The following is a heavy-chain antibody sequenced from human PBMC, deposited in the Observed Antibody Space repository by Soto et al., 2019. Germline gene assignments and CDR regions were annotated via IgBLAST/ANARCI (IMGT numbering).Heavy chain of an antibody. V-gene: IGHV4-39*01. Sequence: SXXLSLPSSFSVVSISSSNYYWGWIRQAPGKGLEWIGNIYHSGSPYYNPSLKSRVTISVDTSRNLFSLNLTSVTAADTAVYYCARLGYGDSGSYEDLDTWGQGTMVTVS. CDR3: ARLGYGDSGSYEDLDT. CDR2: IYHSGSP. D-gene: IGHD3-22*01. J-gene: IGHJ5*02. CDR1: VVSISSSNYY.